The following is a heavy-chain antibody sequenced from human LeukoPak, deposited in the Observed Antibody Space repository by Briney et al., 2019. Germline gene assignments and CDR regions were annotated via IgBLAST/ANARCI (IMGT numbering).Heavy chain of an antibody. CDR1: GGTFSSYT. J-gene: IGHJ5*02. V-gene: IGHV1-69*02. Sequence: ASVKVSFKASGGTFSSYTISWLRQAPGQGLEWMGRIIPILGIANYAQKFQGRVTITADKSTSTAYMELSRLRSEDTAVYYCATCPGGDYDSSGYYVDWFDPWGQGTLVTVSS. D-gene: IGHD3-22*01. CDR2: IIPILGIA. CDR3: ATCPGGDYDSSGYYVDWFDP.